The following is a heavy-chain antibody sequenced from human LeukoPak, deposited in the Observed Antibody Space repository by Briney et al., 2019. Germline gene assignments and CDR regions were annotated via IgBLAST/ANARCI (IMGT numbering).Heavy chain of an antibody. Sequence: SETLSLTCTVSGGSISNYFWSWIRQPAGKGLEWIGRIYSSGSTNYNVSLKSRVTMSVDTSNNQFSLKLSSVTAADTAVYYCTRNGKKGVGGDSFDIWGQGTKVAVSS. J-gene: IGHJ3*02. V-gene: IGHV4-4*07. D-gene: IGHD4-23*01. CDR3: TRNGKKGVGGDSFDI. CDR2: IYSSGST. CDR1: GGSISNYF.